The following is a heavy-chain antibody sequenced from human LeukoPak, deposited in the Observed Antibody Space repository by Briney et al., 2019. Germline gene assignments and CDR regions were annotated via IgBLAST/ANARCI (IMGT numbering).Heavy chain of an antibody. Sequence: GGSLRLSCAASGFTFSSYWMSWVRQAPGKGLGWVANIKQDGSEKYYVDSVKGRLTISRDNAKNSLYLQMNSLRAEDTAVYYCARDTYDSSGYVDYWGQGTLVTVSS. CDR3: ARDTYDSSGYVDY. D-gene: IGHD3-22*01. CDR2: IKQDGSEK. V-gene: IGHV3-7*01. J-gene: IGHJ4*02. CDR1: GFTFSSYW.